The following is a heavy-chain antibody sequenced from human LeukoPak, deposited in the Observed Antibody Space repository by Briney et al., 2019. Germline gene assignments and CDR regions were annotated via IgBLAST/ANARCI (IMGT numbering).Heavy chain of an antibody. J-gene: IGHJ4*02. CDR3: ARLGAARSLPYFDY. CDR1: GGSISSGGYY. CDR2: IYYSGST. Sequence: SETLSLTCTVSGGSISSGGYYWNWIRQHPGKGLEWIGYIYYSGSTYYNPSLKSRVTISVDTSKNQFSLKLSSVTAADTAVYYCARLGAARSLPYFDYWGQGTLVTVSS. V-gene: IGHV4-31*03. D-gene: IGHD6-6*01.